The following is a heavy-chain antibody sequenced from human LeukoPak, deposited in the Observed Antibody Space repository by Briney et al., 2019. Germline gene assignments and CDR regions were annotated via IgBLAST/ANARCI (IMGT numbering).Heavy chain of an antibody. CDR1: GFTFSSYA. CDR3: AKDLLPYCSGGSCSSFDY. D-gene: IGHD2-15*01. Sequence: PGGSLRLSCAASGFTFSSYAMSWVRQAPGKGLEWVSPISGSGGSTYYADSVKGRFTISRDNSKNTLYLQMNSLRAEDTAVYYCAKDLLPYCSGGSCSSFDYWGQGTLVTVSS. CDR2: ISGSGGST. J-gene: IGHJ4*02. V-gene: IGHV3-23*01.